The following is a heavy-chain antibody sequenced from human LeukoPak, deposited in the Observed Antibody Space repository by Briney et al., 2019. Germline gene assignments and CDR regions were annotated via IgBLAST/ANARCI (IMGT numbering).Heavy chain of an antibody. Sequence: PGGSLRLSCAASGFTFSSDWMHWVRQAPGKGLVWVSRINSDGSSTSYADSVKGRFTISRDNAKNTLYLQMNSLRAEDTAVYYCARVGRDTRVDYFDYWGRGPLVTVSS. J-gene: IGHJ4*02. V-gene: IGHV3-74*01. CDR2: INSDGSST. D-gene: IGHD5-18*01. CDR3: ARVGRDTRVDYFDY. CDR1: GFTFSSDW.